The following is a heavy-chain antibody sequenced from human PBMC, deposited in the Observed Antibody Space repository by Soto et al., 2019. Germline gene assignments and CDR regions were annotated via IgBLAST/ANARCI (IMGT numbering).Heavy chain of an antibody. J-gene: IGHJ6*03. CDR1: GYTFTSYY. CDR2: INPSGGIT. CDR3: ARDQEPSTLYYDYYYMDV. V-gene: IGHV1-46*03. Sequence: QVQLVQSGAEVKKPGASVTVSCKASGYTFTSYYIHWVRQAPGQGLEWMGIINPSGGITSYAQKFQGRVPMTRDTSTSTVYMEVSGLRSEDTAVYFCARDQEPSTLYYDYYYMDVWGKGTTVTVSS.